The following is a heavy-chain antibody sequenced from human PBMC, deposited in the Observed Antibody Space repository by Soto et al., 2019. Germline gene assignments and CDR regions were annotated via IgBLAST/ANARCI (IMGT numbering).Heavy chain of an antibody. CDR1: GDSIKNYY. J-gene: IGHJ6*02. Sequence: SETLSLTCTVSGDSIKNYYWSWIRRPPGKGLEWIAYIYDTGISGYTPSTSYNPSLKSRVTMSVDTSKSQFSLKLTSVTAADTAVYYCARGEDAFFYYGLDVWGQGITVTVSS. CDR2: IYDTGISGYTPST. V-gene: IGHV4-59*01. CDR3: ARGEDAFFYYGLDV.